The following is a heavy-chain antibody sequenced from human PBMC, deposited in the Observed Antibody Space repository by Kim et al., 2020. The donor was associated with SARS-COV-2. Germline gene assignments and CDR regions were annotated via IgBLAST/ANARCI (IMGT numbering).Heavy chain of an antibody. J-gene: IGHJ4*02. CDR3: TTDHTISY. CDR2: IKSKTDGGTT. Sequence: GGSLRLSCAASGFTFSNAWMSWVRQAPGKGLEWVGHIKSKTDGGTTDYAAPVKGRFTISRDDSKNTLYLQMNSLKTEDTAVYYCTTDHTISYWGQGTLVT. CDR1: GFTFSNAW. D-gene: IGHD3-3*02. V-gene: IGHV3-15*01.